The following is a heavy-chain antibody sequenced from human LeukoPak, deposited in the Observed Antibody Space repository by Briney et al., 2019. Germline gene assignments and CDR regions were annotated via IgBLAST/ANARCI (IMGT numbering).Heavy chain of an antibody. CDR1: GFTFSSYS. Sequence: GGSLRLSCAASGFTFSSYSMNWVRQAPGKGLEWVSSISSDSTYINYADSVEGRFTISRDNAKNSLYLQMNCLRDEDTAVYYRARDYYGDYYFDFWGQGTLVTVSS. J-gene: IGHJ4*02. CDR2: ISSDSTYI. D-gene: IGHD4-17*01. V-gene: IGHV3-21*01. CDR3: ARDYYGDYYFDF.